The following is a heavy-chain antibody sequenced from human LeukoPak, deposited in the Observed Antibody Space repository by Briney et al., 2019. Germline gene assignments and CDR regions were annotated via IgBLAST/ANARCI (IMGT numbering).Heavy chain of an antibody. J-gene: IGHJ4*02. CDR1: GGSISSSSYY. V-gene: IGHV4-39*07. Sequence: SETLSLTCTVSGGSISSSSYYWGWIRQPPGKGLEWIGSIYYSGSTYYNPSLKSRVTISVDTSKNQFSLKLSSVTAADTAVYYCARVKTQLATFDYWGQGTLVTISS. CDR2: IYYSGST. CDR3: ARVKTQLATFDY. D-gene: IGHD6-13*01.